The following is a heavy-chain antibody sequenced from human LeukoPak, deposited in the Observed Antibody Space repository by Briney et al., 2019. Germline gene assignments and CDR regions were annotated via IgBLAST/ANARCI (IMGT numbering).Heavy chain of an antibody. CDR1: GYTFTSYD. CDR2: MNPNSGNT. CDR3: ARFGYSYGYIIDY. D-gene: IGHD5-18*01. Sequence: ASVRVSCKASGYTFTSYDINWVRQATGQGLEWMGWMNPNSGNTGYAQKFQGRVTMTRNTSISTAYMELSSLRSEDTAVYYCARFGYSYGYIIDYWGQGTLVTVSS. J-gene: IGHJ4*02. V-gene: IGHV1-8*01.